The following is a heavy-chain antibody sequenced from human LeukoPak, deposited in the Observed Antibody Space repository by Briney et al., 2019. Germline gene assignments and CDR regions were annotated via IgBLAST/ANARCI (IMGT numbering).Heavy chain of an antibody. D-gene: IGHD3-10*01. CDR2: ISSSSSYI. J-gene: IGHJ5*02. CDR3: AKGGRWFET. V-gene: IGHV3-21*04. CDR1: GFTFSSYS. Sequence: AGGSLRLSCAASGFTFSSYSMNWVRQAPGKGLEWVSSISSSSSYIYYADSVKGRFTISRDNSKNTLYLQMDSLRAEDTALYYCAKGGRWFETWGQGTLVTVSS.